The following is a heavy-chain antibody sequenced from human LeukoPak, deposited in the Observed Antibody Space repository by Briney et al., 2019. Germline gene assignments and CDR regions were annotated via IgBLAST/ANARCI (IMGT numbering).Heavy chain of an antibody. D-gene: IGHD6-13*01. Sequence: SETLSLNCAVSGGSINSGGYSWSWIRQPPGKGLERIGYIYQNGNTYYNPSLKSRVTISVDRSKNQFSLNLSSVTAADTAVYYCGRGGIAAAASGIDYWGQETLVAVSS. V-gene: IGHV4-30-2*01. J-gene: IGHJ4*02. CDR2: IYQNGNT. CDR1: GGSINSGGYS. CDR3: GRGGIAAAASGIDY.